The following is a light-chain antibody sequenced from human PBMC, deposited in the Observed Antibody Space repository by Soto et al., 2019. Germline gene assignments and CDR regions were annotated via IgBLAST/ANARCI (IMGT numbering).Light chain of an antibody. CDR1: QIIRNH. Sequence: DIQMTQSPSSLSASVGDRVTITCRASQIIRNHLNWYQHTPGKAPKVLIYAASILQGGVPSRFTGSGSRTDFTLTINSLQPEDFATYYCQQGFSAPFTFGPGTKVDI. V-gene: IGKV1-39*01. CDR2: AAS. J-gene: IGKJ3*01. CDR3: QQGFSAPFT.